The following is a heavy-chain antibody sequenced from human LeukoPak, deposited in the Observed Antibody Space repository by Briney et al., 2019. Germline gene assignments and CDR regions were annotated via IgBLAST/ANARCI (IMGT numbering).Heavy chain of an antibody. CDR2: IYPGDSDT. J-gene: IGHJ5*02. Sequence: GESLKISCKGSGYSFTSYWIGWVRQMPGKGLEWMGIIYPGDSDTRYSPSFQGQVTISADKSISSAYLQWSSLKASDTAMYYCARHKDMGSLTTGWFDPWGQGTLVTVSS. CDR3: ARHKDMGSLTTGWFDP. V-gene: IGHV5-51*01. D-gene: IGHD4-11*01. CDR1: GYSFTSYW.